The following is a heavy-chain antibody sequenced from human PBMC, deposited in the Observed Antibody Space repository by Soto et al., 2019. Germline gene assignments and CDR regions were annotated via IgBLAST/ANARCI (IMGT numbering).Heavy chain of an antibody. J-gene: IGHJ6*02. CDR2: LIPIFGTA. CDR3: ARAVVAAIYYYYYGMDV. V-gene: IGHV1-69*01. CDR1: GGTFSSYA. D-gene: IGHD2-15*01. Sequence: QVQLVQSGAEVKKPGSSVKVSCKASGGTFSSYAISWVRQAPGQGLEWMGGLIPIFGTANYAQKFQGRVTITADESTSTAYMELSSLRSEDTSVYYCARAVVAAIYYYYYGMDVWGQGTTVTVSS.